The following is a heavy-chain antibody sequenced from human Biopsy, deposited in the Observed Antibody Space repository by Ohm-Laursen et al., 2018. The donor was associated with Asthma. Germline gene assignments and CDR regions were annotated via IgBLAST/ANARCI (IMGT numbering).Heavy chain of an antibody. CDR1: GFVFDDYA. V-gene: IGHV3-9*01. Sequence: SLRLSCAASGFVFDDYALHWVRQAPGKGLEWVSSISWNSGNIDYAVPVKGRFTISRDNAKNSLYLQMQSLRPEDTAFYYCAKSADYYDSTDYLDFWGRGTLVTVSS. CDR3: AKSADYYDSTDYLDF. CDR2: ISWNSGNI. J-gene: IGHJ4*01. D-gene: IGHD3-22*01.